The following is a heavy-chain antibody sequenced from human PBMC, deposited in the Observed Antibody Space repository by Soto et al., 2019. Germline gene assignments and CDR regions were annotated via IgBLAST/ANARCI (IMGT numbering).Heavy chain of an antibody. CDR3: TRAPGFTIFGVVPPYHFDY. D-gene: IGHD3-3*01. CDR2: IRSKAYGGTT. V-gene: IGHV3-49*03. CDR1: GFTFGDYA. J-gene: IGHJ4*02. Sequence: PGGSLRLSCTASGFTFGDYAMSWFRQAPGKGLEWVGFIRSKAYGGTTEYAASVKGRLTISRDDSKSIAYLQMNSLKTEDTAVYYCTRAPGFTIFGVVPPYHFDYWGQGTLVTVYS.